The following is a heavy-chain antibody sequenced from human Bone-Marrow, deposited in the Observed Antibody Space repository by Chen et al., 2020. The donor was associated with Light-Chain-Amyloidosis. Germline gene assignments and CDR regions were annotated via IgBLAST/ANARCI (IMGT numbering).Heavy chain of an antibody. CDR2: IKQDGSEK. Sequence: EVQLVESGGGLVQPGGSLRLSCAAPGFTFRDYWMMWVRQAPGKGLEWVANIKQDGSEKDYVDSVKGRFSISRDNAKNSLYLQMNSLRAEDTAMYYCAREFPDYWGQGTLVTVSS. J-gene: IGHJ4*02. CDR1: GFTFRDYW. V-gene: IGHV3-7*01. CDR3: AREFPDY.